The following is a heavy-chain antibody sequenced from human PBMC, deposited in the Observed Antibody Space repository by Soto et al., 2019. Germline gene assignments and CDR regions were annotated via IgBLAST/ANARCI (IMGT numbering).Heavy chain of an antibody. CDR1: GYTFTSYG. V-gene: IGHV1-18*01. J-gene: IGHJ5*02. CDR2: ISAYNGNT. Sequence: QVQLVQSGAEVKKPGASVKVSCKASGYTFTSYGISWVRQAPGQGLEWMGWISAYNGNTNYAQKPQARVTMTTDTSTSTSYMEMRSLRSDDTAVYYCARHRREYNHYSSSWYWFDPWGQGTLVTVSS. D-gene: IGHD6-13*01. CDR3: ARHRREYNHYSSSWYWFDP.